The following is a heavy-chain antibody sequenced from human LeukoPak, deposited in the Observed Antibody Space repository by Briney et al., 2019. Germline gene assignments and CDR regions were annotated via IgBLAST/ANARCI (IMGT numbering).Heavy chain of an antibody. CDR3: ARGPDIVVVPAAKHFDY. D-gene: IGHD2-2*01. J-gene: IGHJ4*02. V-gene: IGHV4-34*01. CDR1: GGSFSGYY. Sequence: KASETLSLTCAVYGGSFSGYYWSWIRQPPGKGLEWIGEINHSGSTNYNPSLKSRVTISVDTSKNQFSLKLNSVTAADTAVYYCARGPDIVVVPAAKHFDYWGQGTLVTVSS. CDR2: INHSGST.